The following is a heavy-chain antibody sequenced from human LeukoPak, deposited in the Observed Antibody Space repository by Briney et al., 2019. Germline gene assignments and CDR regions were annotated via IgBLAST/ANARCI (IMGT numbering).Heavy chain of an antibody. CDR2: IFYSGIT. CDR1: GGSISRSSYY. J-gene: IGHJ5*02. CDR3: ARATIFGVVHPRGWFDP. Sequence: SETLSLTCTVSGGSISRSSYYWGWIRQPPGKGLEWIGTIFYSGITYYNPSLKSRVTISVDTSKNQFSLKLSSVTAADTAVYYCARATIFGVVHPRGWFDPWGQGTLVTVSS. D-gene: IGHD3-3*01. V-gene: IGHV4-39*07.